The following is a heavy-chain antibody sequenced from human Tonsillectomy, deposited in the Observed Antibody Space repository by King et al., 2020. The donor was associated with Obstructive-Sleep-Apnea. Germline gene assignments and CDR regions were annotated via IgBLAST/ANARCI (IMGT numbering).Heavy chain of an antibody. CDR3: ARDSAAASDVYYYSAFDI. CDR2: ISYDGSNK. CDR1: GFTFSLYA. J-gene: IGHJ3*02. D-gene: IGHD3-22*01. Sequence: VQLVESGGGVVQPGRSLRLSCAASGFTFSLYAMHWVRQAPGQGLEWVAVISYDGSNKFYADSVKGRFTISRDNSKNTLYLQMNSLRAEDTAVFYCARDSAAASDVYYYSAFDIWGQGTMVTVSS. V-gene: IGHV3-30*04.